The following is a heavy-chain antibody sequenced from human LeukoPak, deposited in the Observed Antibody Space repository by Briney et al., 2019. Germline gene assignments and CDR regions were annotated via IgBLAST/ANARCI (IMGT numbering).Heavy chain of an antibody. CDR3: VREEGFCSGGSCYAY. CDR1: GFTFSTYE. Sequence: PGGSLRLSCAASGFTFSTYEMNWVRQAPGKGLEWVSYISSSGSTIYYADSVKGRFTISRDNAKNSLYLQMNSLRAEDTALYYCVREEGFCSGGSCYAYWGQGTLVTVSS. D-gene: IGHD2-15*01. V-gene: IGHV3-48*03. CDR2: ISSSGSTI. J-gene: IGHJ4*02.